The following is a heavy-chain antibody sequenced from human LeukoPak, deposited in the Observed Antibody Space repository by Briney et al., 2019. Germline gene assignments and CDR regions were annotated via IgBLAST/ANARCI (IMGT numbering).Heavy chain of an antibody. V-gene: IGHV4-39*01. CDR2: IYYSGSP. CDR1: GGSISNNNYY. J-gene: IGHJ4*02. D-gene: IGHD3-22*01. Sequence: SETLSLTCTVSGGSISNNNYYWAWIRQPPGKGLECIGSIYYSGSPYYNPSLKSRVTISVDTSKNQISLKLSSVTAADTAVYYCARHGHYYDTSGYYSIPDFWGQGTLVTVSS. CDR3: ARHGHYYDTSGYYSIPDF.